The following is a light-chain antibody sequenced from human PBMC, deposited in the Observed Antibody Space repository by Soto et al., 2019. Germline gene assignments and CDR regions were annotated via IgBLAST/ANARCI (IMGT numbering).Light chain of an antibody. CDR3: SSYTSSSNLI. J-gene: IGLJ2*01. CDR1: SRDVGNYNY. Sequence: QSALTQPASVSGSLGQSITISCTGTSRDVGNYNYVSWYQHHTGRAPKLVIYDVSNRPAGISNRFSGSKSDNTASLIIFGLQAEDEADYYCSSYTSSSNLIFGGGTKVTVL. CDR2: DVS. V-gene: IGLV2-14*03.